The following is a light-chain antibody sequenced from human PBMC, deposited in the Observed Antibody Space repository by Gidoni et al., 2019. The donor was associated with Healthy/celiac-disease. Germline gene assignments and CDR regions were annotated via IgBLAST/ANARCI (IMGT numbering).Light chain of an antibody. CDR3: QQSYSTPLFT. J-gene: IGKJ3*01. V-gene: IGKV1-39*01. CDR2: AAS. Sequence: DIQMTQSPSSLSASVGDRVTITCRASQSISSYLNWYQQKPGKAPKLLIYAASSLQSGVPSRFSGSGSGTDFTLTISSLQPEDFATYYCQQSYSTPLFTFXPXTKSXYQT. CDR1: QSISSY.